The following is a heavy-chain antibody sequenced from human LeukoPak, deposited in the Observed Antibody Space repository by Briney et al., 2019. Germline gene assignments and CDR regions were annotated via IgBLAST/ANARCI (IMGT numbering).Heavy chain of an antibody. V-gene: IGHV1-69*04. CDR1: GGTFSSYA. CDR2: IIPILGIA. CDR3: ARDLAAAGNDY. D-gene: IGHD6-13*01. Sequence: ASVKVSCKASGGTFSSYAISWVRQAPGQGFEWMGRIIPILGIANYAQKFQGRVTITADKSTSTAYMELSSLRSEDTAVYYCARDLAAAGNDYWGQGTLVTVSS. J-gene: IGHJ4*02.